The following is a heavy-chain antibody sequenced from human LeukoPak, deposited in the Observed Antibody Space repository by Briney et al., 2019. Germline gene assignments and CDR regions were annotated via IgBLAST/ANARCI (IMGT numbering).Heavy chain of an antibody. CDR3: ARDDRGSCSSTTCPYFDY. D-gene: IGHD2-2*01. CDR1: GYTFSTCA. CDR2: ISAYNGNT. Sequence: ASVKVSCTASGYTFSTCAISWVRQAPGQGLEWMGWISAYNGNTVYAQKFQGRVTMTTDTSTDTAYMELRSLRSDDTAVYYCARDDRGSCSSTTCPYFDYWGQGTLVTVSS. V-gene: IGHV1-18*01. J-gene: IGHJ4*02.